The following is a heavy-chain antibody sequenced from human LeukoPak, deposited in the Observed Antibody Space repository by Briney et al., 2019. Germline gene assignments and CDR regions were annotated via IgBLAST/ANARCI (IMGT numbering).Heavy chain of an antibody. CDR2: IYTSGST. CDR1: GGSISSYY. Sequence: PSETLSLTCTVSGGSISSYYWSWIRQPAGKGLEWIGRIYTSGSTNYNPSLKSRVTISVDTSKNQFSLKLSSVTAADTAVYYCARRLVAGLNPGAFDIWGQGTMVTVSS. V-gene: IGHV4-4*07. CDR3: ARRLVAGLNPGAFDI. D-gene: IGHD6-19*01. J-gene: IGHJ3*02.